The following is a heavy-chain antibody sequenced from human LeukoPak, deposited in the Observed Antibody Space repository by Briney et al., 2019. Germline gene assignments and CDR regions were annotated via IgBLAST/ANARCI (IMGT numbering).Heavy chain of an antibody. J-gene: IGHJ4*02. D-gene: IGHD3-3*01. CDR1: GFSFSSSW. V-gene: IGHV3-74*01. CDR2: INSDGSST. CDR3: ARGAFGGLDY. Sequence: GGSLRLSCAASGFSFSSSWMHWVRQAPGKGLVWVSRINSDGSSTDYADSVKGRFTISRDNAKNTLFLQMNSLRAEDTAVYYCARGAFGGLDYWGQGPLVTVSS.